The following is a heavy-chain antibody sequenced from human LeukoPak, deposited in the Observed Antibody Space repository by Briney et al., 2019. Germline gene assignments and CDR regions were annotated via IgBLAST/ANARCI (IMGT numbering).Heavy chain of an antibody. V-gene: IGHV3-23*01. CDR2: ISGSGGST. CDR3: AKDLRETTSFDY. CDR1: GFTFSSYG. Sequence: PGGTLRLSCAASGFTFSSYGMSWVRQAPGKGLEWDSAISGSGGSTYYADSVKGRFTISRDNSKNTLYLQMNSLRAEDTAVYYCAKDLRETTSFDYWGQGTLVTVSS. D-gene: IGHD4-17*01. J-gene: IGHJ4*02.